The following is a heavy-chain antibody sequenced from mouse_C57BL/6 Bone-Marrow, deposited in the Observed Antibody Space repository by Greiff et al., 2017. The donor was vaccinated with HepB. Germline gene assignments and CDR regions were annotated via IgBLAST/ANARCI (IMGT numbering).Heavy chain of an antibody. J-gene: IGHJ1*03. Sequence: EVKLVESGPGMVKPSQSLSLTCTVTGYSITSGYDWHWIRHFPGNKLEWMGYISYSGSTNYNPSLKSRISITHDTSKNHFFLKLNSVTTEDTATYYCARRDNCYWYFDVWGTGTTVTVSS. D-gene: IGHD1-3*01. CDR3: ARRDNCYWYFDV. CDR1: GYSITSGYD. V-gene: IGHV3-1*01. CDR2: ISYSGST.